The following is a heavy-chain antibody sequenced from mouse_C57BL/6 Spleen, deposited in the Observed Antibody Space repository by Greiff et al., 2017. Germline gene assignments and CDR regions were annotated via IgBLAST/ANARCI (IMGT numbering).Heavy chain of an antibody. J-gene: IGHJ4*01. CDR3: ARLSPAMDY. CDR1: GYTFTDYY. Sequence: VQLQQSGPELVKPGASVKISCKASGYTFTDYYMNWVKQSHGKSLEWIGDINPNNGGTSYNQKFKGKATLTVDKSSSTAYMELRSLTSEDSAVYYCARLSPAMDYWGQGTSVTVSS. CDR2: INPNNGGT. V-gene: IGHV1-26*01.